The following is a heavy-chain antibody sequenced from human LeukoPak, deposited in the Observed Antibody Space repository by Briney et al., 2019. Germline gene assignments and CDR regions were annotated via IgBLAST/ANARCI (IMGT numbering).Heavy chain of an antibody. CDR1: GGSISSGDYY. V-gene: IGHV4-30-4*01. CDR2: IYYSGST. J-gene: IGHJ1*01. Sequence: SETLSLTCTVSGGSISSGDYYWSWIRQPPGKGLEWIGYIYYSGSTYYNPSLKSRVTISVDTSKNQFSLKLSSVTAADTAVYYCARARSSSSWYESYFQHWGQGTLVTVSS. D-gene: IGHD6-13*01. CDR3: ARARSSSSWYESYFQH.